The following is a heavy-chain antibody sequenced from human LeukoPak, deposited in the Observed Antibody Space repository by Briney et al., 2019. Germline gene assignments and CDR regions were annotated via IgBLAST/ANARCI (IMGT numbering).Heavy chain of an antibody. CDR3: ANSPDSGGLGP. V-gene: IGHV1-45*02. CDR1: GYTFTNYA. D-gene: IGHD3-10*01. J-gene: IGHJ5*02. Sequence: NRASVKVSCKASGYTFTNYAIHWVRQAPGQALEWMGWITPFNGNTNYAQKFQDRVTITRDRSMSTAYMELSSLKSEDTAMYYCANSPDSGGLGPWGQGTLVTVSS. CDR2: ITPFNGNT.